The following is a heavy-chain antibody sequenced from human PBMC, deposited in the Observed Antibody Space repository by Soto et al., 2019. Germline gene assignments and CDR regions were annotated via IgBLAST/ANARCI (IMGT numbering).Heavy chain of an antibody. V-gene: IGHV4-4*02. CDR3: ARERGGYWRSTSCYTAHACYI. Sequence: PSETLSLTCAVSGGSISSSNWWRWVRQPPGKGLEWIGEIYHSGSTNYNPSLKSRVTISVDKSKNQFSLKLSSVTAADTAVYYCARERGGYWRSTSCYTAHACYIWGQGTMVRVS. J-gene: IGHJ3*02. D-gene: IGHD2-2*02. CDR2: IYHSGST. CDR1: GGSISSSNW.